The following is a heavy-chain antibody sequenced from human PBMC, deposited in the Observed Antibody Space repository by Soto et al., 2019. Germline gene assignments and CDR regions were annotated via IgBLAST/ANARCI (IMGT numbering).Heavy chain of an antibody. Sequence: PGGSLRLSCSVAGFTVSDSMSWVRQAPGKGLECVSFIHSDGSTHYTDSVMGRFTISRDNSKNTLYLQMDRLRVDDTAVYFCARDASGPFDYWGQGTLVTVSS. D-gene: IGHD6-19*01. CDR3: ARDASGPFDY. CDR1: GFTVSDS. J-gene: IGHJ4*02. V-gene: IGHV3-53*01. CDR2: IHSDGST.